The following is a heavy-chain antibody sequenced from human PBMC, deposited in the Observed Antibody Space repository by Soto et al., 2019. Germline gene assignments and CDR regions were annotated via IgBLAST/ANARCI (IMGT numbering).Heavy chain of an antibody. V-gene: IGHV1-69*19. J-gene: IGHJ6*02. Sequence: VQLVQSGAEVRKPGSSVKVSCKASGGDFKNFIIAWVRQAPGHGLECMGGVISIFGTPNFVRKFQDRVTITADEATSTTDLDLRSLRAEDTAVYYCASMGSCLSSSCLFYGMDVWCQGTTVIVSS. CDR2: VISIFGTP. D-gene: IGHD2-2*01. CDR3: ASMGSCLSSSCLFYGMDV. CDR1: GGDFKNFI.